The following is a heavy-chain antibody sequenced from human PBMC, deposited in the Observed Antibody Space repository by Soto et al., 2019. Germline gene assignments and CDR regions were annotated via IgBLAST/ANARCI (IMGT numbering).Heavy chain of an antibody. CDR3: ARERSARGTLYSYYYYGMEV. Sequence: GGSLRLSCAASGFTFSSYSMNWVRQAPGKGLEWVSSISSSSSYIYYADSVKGRFTISRDNAKNSLYLQMNSLRAADTAVYYCARERSARGTLYSYYYYGMEVWDQGTT. D-gene: IGHD1-1*01. J-gene: IGHJ6*02. V-gene: IGHV3-21*01. CDR2: ISSSSSYI. CDR1: GFTFSSYS.